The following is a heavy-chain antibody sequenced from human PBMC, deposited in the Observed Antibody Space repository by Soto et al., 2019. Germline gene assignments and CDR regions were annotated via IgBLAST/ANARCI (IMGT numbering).Heavy chain of an antibody. D-gene: IGHD4-17*01. CDR2: FDPEDGET. V-gene: IGHV1-24*01. CDR1: GYTLTELS. J-gene: IGHJ4*02. CDR3: ATFYGPIDY. Sequence: GASVKVSCKVSGYTLTELSMHWVRQAPGKGLEWMGGFDPEDGETIYAQKFQGRVTVTEDTSTDTAYMELSSLRSEDTAVYYCATFYGPIDYWGQVTLVTVSS.